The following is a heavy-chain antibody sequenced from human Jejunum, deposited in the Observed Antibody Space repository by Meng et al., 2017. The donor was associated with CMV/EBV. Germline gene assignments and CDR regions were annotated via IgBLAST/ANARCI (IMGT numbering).Heavy chain of an antibody. J-gene: IGHJ4*02. CDR3: ARGRSTWTTSYEGTFNY. CDR1: SGRNW. Sequence: SGRNWWSWVRRHPGEGLGWVGEMSPTASSNYNPSLKGRVTMSLDRSRNQFSLRLSSVTAADTAVYYCARGRSTWTTSYEGTFNYWGQGILVTVSS. D-gene: IGHD2/OR15-2a*01. CDR2: MSPTASS. V-gene: IGHV4-4*02.